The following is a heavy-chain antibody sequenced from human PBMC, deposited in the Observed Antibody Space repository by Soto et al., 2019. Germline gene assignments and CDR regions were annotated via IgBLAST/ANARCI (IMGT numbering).Heavy chain of an antibody. D-gene: IGHD3-10*01. V-gene: IGHV4-61*08. CDR1: GGSISSGGYS. Sequence: SETLSLTCAVSGGSISSGGYSWSWVRQPPGKGLEWIGYIFHTGSSNYSPSLKSRVTISIHTSKNQFSLRLSFLTVADTAVYYCARVAGKLLWFGEDGWFDPWGQGTLVTVSS. CDR2: IFHTGSS. J-gene: IGHJ5*02. CDR3: ARVAGKLLWFGEDGWFDP.